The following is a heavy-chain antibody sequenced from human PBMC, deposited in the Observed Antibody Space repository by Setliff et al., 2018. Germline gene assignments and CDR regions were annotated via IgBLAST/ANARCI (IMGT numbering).Heavy chain of an antibody. CDR1: GYTFTSYH. Sequence: ASVKVSCKASGYTFTSYHMHWVRQAPGQGLEWMGIINPSGGSTSYAQKFQGRVTMTRDTSTSTVYMELSSLSSVTAADTAVYYCASGRESASRQTYFDSWGQGTLVTVS. CDR2: INPSGGST. V-gene: IGHV1-46*01. J-gene: IGHJ4*02. CDR3: ASGRESASRQTYFDS. D-gene: IGHD2-15*01.